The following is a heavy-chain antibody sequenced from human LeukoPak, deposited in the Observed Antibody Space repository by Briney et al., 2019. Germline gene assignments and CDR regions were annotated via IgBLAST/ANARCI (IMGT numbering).Heavy chain of an antibody. Sequence: LPGGSLRLSCAASGFTFSSYAMSWVRQAPGKGLEWVSTISGSGGSTDYAESVKGRFTISRDNPKNTLYLQMNSLRAEDTAVYYCALGYCGGGSCSTYYFDYWGQGTRVTVSS. J-gene: IGHJ4*02. D-gene: IGHD2-15*01. CDR3: ALGYCGGGSCSTYYFDY. CDR2: ISGSGGST. V-gene: IGHV3-23*01. CDR1: GFTFSSYA.